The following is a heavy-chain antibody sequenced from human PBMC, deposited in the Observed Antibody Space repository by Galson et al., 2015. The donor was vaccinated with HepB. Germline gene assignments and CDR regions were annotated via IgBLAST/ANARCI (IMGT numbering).Heavy chain of an antibody. J-gene: IGHJ5*02. D-gene: IGHD4-17*01. CDR3: ARDTIYRYDYGANWFDP. CDR2: IIPIFGTA. CDR1: GGTFSSYA. Sequence: SVKVSCKASGGTFSSYAISWVRQAPGQGLEWMGGIIPIFGTANYAQKFQGRVTITADESTSTAYTELSSLRSEDTAVYYCARDTIYRYDYGANWFDPWGQGTLVTVSS. V-gene: IGHV1-69*13.